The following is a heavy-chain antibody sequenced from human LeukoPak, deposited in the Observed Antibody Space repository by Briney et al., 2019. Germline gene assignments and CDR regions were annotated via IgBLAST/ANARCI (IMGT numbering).Heavy chain of an antibody. CDR2: ISYDGGKT. V-gene: IGHV3-30*18. Sequence: PGGSLRLSCVASGFTFRTYGMHWVRQAPGKGLEWVAVISYDGGKTYYADSVKGRFTVSRDDSKNTLYLQMNSLRPEDTAVYYCAKDGASGRNFDWLLDTWGQGTLVTVSS. CDR1: GFTFRTYG. J-gene: IGHJ4*02. CDR3: AKDGASGRNFDWLLDT. D-gene: IGHD3-9*01.